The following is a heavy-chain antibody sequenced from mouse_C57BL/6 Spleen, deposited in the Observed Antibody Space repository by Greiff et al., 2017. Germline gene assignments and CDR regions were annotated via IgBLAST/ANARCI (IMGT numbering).Heavy chain of an antibody. D-gene: IGHD2-2*01. Sequence: EVQGVESGPELVKPGASVKISCKASGYSFTDYNMNWVKQSNGKSLEWIGVINPNYGTTSYNQKFKGKATLTVDQSSSTAYLQLNSLTSEDSAVYYCARSGGYGYDGDYWGQGTTLTVSS. CDR2: INPNYGTT. J-gene: IGHJ2*01. CDR3: ARSGGYGYDGDY. V-gene: IGHV1-39*01. CDR1: GYSFTDYN.